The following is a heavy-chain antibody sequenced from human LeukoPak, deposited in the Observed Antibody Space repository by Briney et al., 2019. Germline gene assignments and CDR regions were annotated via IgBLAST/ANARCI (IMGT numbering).Heavy chain of an antibody. D-gene: IGHD5-24*01. Sequence: SVKVSCKASGGTFSSYAIRWVRQAPGQGFEWIGGIIPIFGTANYAQKFQGRVTITTDESTSTAYMELSSLRSEDTAVYYCARDLGDGYRAVDAFDIWGQGTMVTVSS. CDR1: GGTFSSYA. V-gene: IGHV1-69*05. CDR3: ARDLGDGYRAVDAFDI. J-gene: IGHJ3*02. CDR2: IIPIFGTA.